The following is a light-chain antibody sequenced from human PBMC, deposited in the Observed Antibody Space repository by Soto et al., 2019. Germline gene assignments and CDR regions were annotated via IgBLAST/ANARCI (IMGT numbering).Light chain of an antibody. CDR3: QQYENWYT. J-gene: IGKJ2*01. CDR2: GAS. V-gene: IGKV3-15*01. CDR1: QSVSSN. Sequence: EIVLTQSPATLSVSPGERATLSCRASQSVSSNLAWYQQKPGQAPRLLIFGASTRATGVPARFSGSGSGTEFALTIRTLQSEDFAIYYCQQYENWYTFGQGTKLEIK.